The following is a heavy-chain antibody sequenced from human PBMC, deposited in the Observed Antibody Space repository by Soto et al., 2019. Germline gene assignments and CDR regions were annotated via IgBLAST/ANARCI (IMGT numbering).Heavy chain of an antibody. V-gene: IGHV4-31*03. CDR2: IYYSGST. D-gene: IGHD1-26*01. CDR3: AGIYRGSPGGTLRY. J-gene: IGHJ4*02. CDR1: GGSISSGGYY. Sequence: QVQLQESGPGLVKPSQTLSLTFTVSGGSISSGGYYWSWIRQHPGMGLEWIGYIYYSGSTYYNPSLKRRVTISVDTAKNQFSLKLSSVTAAATAVYYCAGIYRGSPGGTLRYWGQGTLVTVSS.